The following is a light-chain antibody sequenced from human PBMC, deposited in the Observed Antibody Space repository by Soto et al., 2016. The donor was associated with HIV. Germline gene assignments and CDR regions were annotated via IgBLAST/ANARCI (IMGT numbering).Light chain of an antibody. Sequence: AIRMTQSPSSLSASTGDRVTITCRASQGISSYLAWYQQKPGKAPKLLIYAASTLQSGVPSRFSGSGSGTDFTLTISCLQSEDFATYYCQQYYSYPRTFGQGTKGGNQ. CDR1: QGISSY. J-gene: IGKJ1*01. V-gene: IGKV1-8*01. CDR3: QQYYSYPRT. CDR2: AAS.